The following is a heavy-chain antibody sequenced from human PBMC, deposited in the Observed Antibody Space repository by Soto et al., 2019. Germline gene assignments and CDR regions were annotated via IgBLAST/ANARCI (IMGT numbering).Heavy chain of an antibody. CDR3: ARDWGAPGRGSAFGYYYHFGMDV. Sequence: EVQLVESGGGLVQPGGSLGLSCAASGFTFSTYWMNWVRQAPGKGLQWVANIKEDGSEEYYVDSVKGRFTISRDNAKNSLYLDMNSLRGEDTAVYYCARDWGAPGRGSAFGYYYHFGMDVWGQGTTVTVPS. J-gene: IGHJ6*02. CDR1: GFTFSTYW. CDR2: IKEDGSEE. D-gene: IGHD3-16*01. V-gene: IGHV3-7*05.